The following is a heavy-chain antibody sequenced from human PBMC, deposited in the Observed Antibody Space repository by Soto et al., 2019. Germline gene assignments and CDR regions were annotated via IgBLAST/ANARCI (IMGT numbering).Heavy chain of an antibody. Sequence: EVQLVESGGGLVKPGGSLRLSCAASGFTFSSYSMNWVRQAPGKGLGWVSSISSSSSYIYYADSVKGRFTISRDNAKNSLYLQMNSLRAEDTAVYYCARGLDDYYYYYMDVWGKGTTVTVSS. J-gene: IGHJ6*03. V-gene: IGHV3-21*01. CDR2: ISSSSSYI. D-gene: IGHD1-1*01. CDR3: ARGLDDYYYYYMDV. CDR1: GFTFSSYS.